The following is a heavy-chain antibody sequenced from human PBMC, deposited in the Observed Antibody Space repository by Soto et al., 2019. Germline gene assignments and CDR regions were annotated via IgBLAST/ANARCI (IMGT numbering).Heavy chain of an antibody. V-gene: IGHV4-34*01. J-gene: IGHJ4*02. Sequence: SETLSLTCAVYGGSFRGYGWSWIRQPPGKGLEWIGEINHSGRTNYNPSLKSRVTISVDTSKSQFSLKLSSVTAADTAVYYCARGRKYYDFWSGYSDPRYYFNYWGQGTLVTVSS. CDR2: INHSGRT. CDR1: GGSFRGYG. D-gene: IGHD3-3*01. CDR3: ARGRKYYDFWSGYSDPRYYFNY.